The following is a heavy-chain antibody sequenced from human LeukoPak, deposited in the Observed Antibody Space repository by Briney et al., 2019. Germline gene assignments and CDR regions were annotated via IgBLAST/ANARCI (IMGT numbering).Heavy chain of an antibody. D-gene: IGHD1-26*01. Sequence: ASVKVSCKASGYTFTSYYMHWVRQAPGQGLEWMGIINPSGGSTSYAQKFQGRVTMTRDTSTSTVYMELGGLRSEDTAVYYCARAHSGWELLRGAFDIWGQGTMVTVSS. CDR1: GYTFTSYY. J-gene: IGHJ3*02. CDR3: ARAHSGWELLRGAFDI. V-gene: IGHV1-46*01. CDR2: INPSGGST.